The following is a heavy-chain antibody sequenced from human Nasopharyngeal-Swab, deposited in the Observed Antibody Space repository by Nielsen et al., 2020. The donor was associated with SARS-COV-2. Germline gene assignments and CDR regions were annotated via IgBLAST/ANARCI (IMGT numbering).Heavy chain of an antibody. CDR3: TTGRPGIAVAGTDY. CDR2: IKSKTDGGTT. D-gene: IGHD6-19*01. Sequence: VRQAPGKGLEWVGRIKSKTDGGTTDYAAPVKGRSTISRDDSKNTLYLQMNSLKTEDTAVYYCTTGRPGIAVAGTDYWGQGTLVTVSS. J-gene: IGHJ4*02. V-gene: IGHV3-15*01.